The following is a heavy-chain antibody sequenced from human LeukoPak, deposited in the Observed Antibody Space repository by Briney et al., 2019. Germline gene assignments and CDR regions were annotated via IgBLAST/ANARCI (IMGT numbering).Heavy chain of an antibody. CDR3: ARHYDFWSGYFYFDH. CDR1: GGTFSSYG. CDR2: ISAYNGNT. V-gene: IGHV1-18*01. D-gene: IGHD3-3*01. J-gene: IGHJ4*02. Sequence: ASVKVSCKASGGTFSSYGISWVRQAPGQGLEWMGWISAYNGNTNYAQKLQGRVTMTTDTSTSTAYMELRSLRSDDTAVYYCARHYDFWSGYFYFDHWGQGTLVTVSS.